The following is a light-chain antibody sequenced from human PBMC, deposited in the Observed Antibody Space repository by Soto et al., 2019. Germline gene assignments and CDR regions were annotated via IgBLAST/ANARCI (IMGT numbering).Light chain of an antibody. CDR2: KAS. V-gene: IGKV1-5*03. CDR3: QQYNGYSPLM. Sequence: DIQMTQSPSTLSASVGDRVTITCRASESISYWLAWYQQKPGKAPKLLIYKASNLESGVPSRFSGSGSGTEFTLTISGLQPDDFATYYCQQYNGYSPLMFGQGTKVDIK. CDR1: ESISYW. J-gene: IGKJ1*01.